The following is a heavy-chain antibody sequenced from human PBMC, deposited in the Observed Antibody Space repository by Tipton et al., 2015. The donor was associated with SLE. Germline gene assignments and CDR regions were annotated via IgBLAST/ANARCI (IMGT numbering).Heavy chain of an antibody. J-gene: IGHJ3*02. Sequence: QLVQSGPEVKKPGASVKVSCKASGYTFTSYNMHWVRQAPGQGLEWMGKINTSGGSTSNAQKFQGRVTMTRDTSTSTVYMELSSLRSEDTAVYFCAREGAVGKGGRASEIWSQETMLTVTS. CDR2: INTSGGST. V-gene: IGHV1-46*01. D-gene: IGHD3-16*01. CDR1: GYTFTSYN. CDR3: AREGAVGKGGRASEI.